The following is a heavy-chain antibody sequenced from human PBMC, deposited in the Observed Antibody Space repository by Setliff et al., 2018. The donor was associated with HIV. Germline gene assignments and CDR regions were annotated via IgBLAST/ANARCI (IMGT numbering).Heavy chain of an antibody. Sequence: PGGSLRLSCAASGFTFNNYWMAWVRQAPGKGLEWVGNINQDGSEKNYVDSVKGRFSISRDNAENSLYLQMSSLRAEDTAVYYCARVSSSYYYGSGTPDRELDYWGQGTLVTVSS. CDR3: ARVSSSYYYGSGTPDRELDY. CDR2: INQDGSEK. CDR1: GFTFNNYW. D-gene: IGHD3-10*01. V-gene: IGHV3-7*01. J-gene: IGHJ4*02.